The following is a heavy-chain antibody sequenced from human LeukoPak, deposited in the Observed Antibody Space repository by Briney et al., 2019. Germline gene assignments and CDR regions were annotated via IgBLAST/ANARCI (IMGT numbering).Heavy chain of an antibody. Sequence: SQTLSLTCTVPGGSISSGGYYWSWIRQHPGKRLERIGYIYYSGSTYYNPSLKSRVTISVDTSKNQFSLKLSSVTAADTAVYYCARVVVAAAHGFDYWGQGTLVTVSS. CDR1: GGSISSGGYY. CDR2: IYYSGST. D-gene: IGHD2-15*01. J-gene: IGHJ4*02. CDR3: ARVVVAAAHGFDY. V-gene: IGHV4-31*03.